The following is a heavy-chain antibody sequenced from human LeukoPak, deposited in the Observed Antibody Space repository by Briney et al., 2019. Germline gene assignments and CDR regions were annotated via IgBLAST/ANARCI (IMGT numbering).Heavy chain of an antibody. D-gene: IGHD3-10*01. CDR1: GFAFNFYA. CDR2: INANGINT. Sequence: GGSLRLSCAASGFAFNFYAMSWVRQAPGKGLQWVSTINANGINTYYADSVKGRFTISRDNAKNSLFLQLNSLRAEDTAVYYCARKTYYYDSGSYSKSYYFDYWGQGTLVTVSS. CDR3: ARKTYYYDSGSYSKSYYFDY. J-gene: IGHJ4*02. V-gene: IGHV3-20*04.